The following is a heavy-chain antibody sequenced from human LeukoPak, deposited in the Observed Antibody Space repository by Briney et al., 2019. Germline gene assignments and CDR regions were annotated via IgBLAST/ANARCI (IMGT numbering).Heavy chain of an antibody. J-gene: IGHJ6*03. CDR3: ARGALRYCSGGSCYAAPTYMDV. V-gene: IGHV1-18*01. D-gene: IGHD2-15*01. CDR2: ISAYNGNT. Sequence: VASVKVSCKASGYTFTSYGISWVRQAPGQGLERMGWISAYNGNTNYAQKLQGRVTMTTDTSTSTAYMELRSLRSDDTAVYYCARGALRYCSGGSCYAAPTYMDVWGKGTTVTVSS. CDR1: GYTFTSYG.